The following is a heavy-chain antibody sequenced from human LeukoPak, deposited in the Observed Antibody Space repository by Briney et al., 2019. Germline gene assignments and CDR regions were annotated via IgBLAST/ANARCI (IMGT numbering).Heavy chain of an antibody. D-gene: IGHD4-23*01. CDR3: ARGLYGNSGN. CDR1: GFTFSSYD. CDR2: IGTAGDT. V-gene: IGHV3-13*01. J-gene: IGHJ4*02. Sequence: GGSLRLSCAASGFTFSSYDMHWVRQATGKGLESVSGIGTAGDTYYADSVKGRFTISRENAKNSLYLQMNSLAAGDTAAYYCARGLYGNSGNWGQGTLVTVSS.